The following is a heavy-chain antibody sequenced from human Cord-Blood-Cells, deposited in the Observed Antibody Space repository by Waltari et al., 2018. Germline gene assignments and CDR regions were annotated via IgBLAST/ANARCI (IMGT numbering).Heavy chain of an antibody. V-gene: IGHV3-74*01. J-gene: IGHJ4*02. CDR2: IKSDGSST. CDR3: ARVAVYGDVFDY. CDR1: GFTFSSYW. D-gene: IGHD4-17*01. Sequence: EVQLVESGGGLVQPGGSLRPACAASGFTFSSYWMHWVRQAPGKGLVWFSRIKSDGSSTSYADSVKGRFTISRDNAKNTLYLQMNSLRAEDTAVYYCARVAVYGDVFDYWGQGTLVTVSS.